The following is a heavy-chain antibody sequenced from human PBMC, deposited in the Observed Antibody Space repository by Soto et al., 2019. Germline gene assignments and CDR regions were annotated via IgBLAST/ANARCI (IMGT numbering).Heavy chain of an antibody. V-gene: IGHV2-70*11. Sequence: SGPTLVNPTQTLTLTCTISGFSLSTDGMCVSWIRQPPGKALEWLARIDWNDDKYYSTSLKTRLTISKDTSKNQAVLTMTKLDPADTSTYYCARVWWFGEKEYFQNWGQGTLVTVSS. D-gene: IGHD2-21*01. CDR3: ARVWWFGEKEYFQN. J-gene: IGHJ1*01. CDR2: IDWNDDK. CDR1: GFSLSTDGMC.